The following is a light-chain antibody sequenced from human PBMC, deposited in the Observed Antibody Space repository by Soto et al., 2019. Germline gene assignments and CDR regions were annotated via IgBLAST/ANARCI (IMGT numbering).Light chain of an antibody. J-gene: IGLJ2*01. CDR2: DNN. V-gene: IGLV1-51*01. CDR3: GTWDTSLSAVV. CDR1: SSNIANNY. Sequence: QSVLTQPPSVSAAPGQTVTISCSGSSSNIANNYVSWYQQLPGTAPKLLIYDNNKRPSGIPDRFSGSKSGTSVTLGITGLRTGDEADYYCGTWDTSLSAVVFGGGTKLTVL.